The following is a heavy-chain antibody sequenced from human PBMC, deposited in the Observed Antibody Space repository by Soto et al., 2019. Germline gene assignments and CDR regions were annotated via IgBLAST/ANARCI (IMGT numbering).Heavy chain of an antibody. D-gene: IGHD1-26*01. V-gene: IGHV3-11*06. Sequence: QVQLVESGGGLVKPGGSLRLSCAASGFTFSDYYMSWIRQAPGKGLEWVSYIISSSSYTNYADSVKGRFTISRDNAKNSLYLQMNSLRAEDTAVYYCARWDDVGATSIDYWGQGTLVTVSS. J-gene: IGHJ4*02. CDR1: GFTFSDYY. CDR3: ARWDDVGATSIDY. CDR2: IISSSSYT.